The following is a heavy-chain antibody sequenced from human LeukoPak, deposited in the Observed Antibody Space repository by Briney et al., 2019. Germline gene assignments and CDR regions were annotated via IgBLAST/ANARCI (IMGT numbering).Heavy chain of an antibody. CDR1: GGSISSYY. Sequence: SETLSLTCTVSGGSISSYYWSWIRQPPGKGLEWIGYIYYSGSTNYNPSLKSRVTISVDTSKNQFSLKLSSVAAADTAVYYCARERGYCSGGSCRAFDYWGQGTLVTVSS. J-gene: IGHJ4*02. V-gene: IGHV4-59*01. CDR2: IYYSGST. D-gene: IGHD2-15*01. CDR3: ARERGYCSGGSCRAFDY.